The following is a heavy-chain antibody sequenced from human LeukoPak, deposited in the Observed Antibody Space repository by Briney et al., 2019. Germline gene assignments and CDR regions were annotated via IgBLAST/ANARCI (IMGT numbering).Heavy chain of an antibody. CDR2: ISGSGGST. J-gene: IGHJ5*02. V-gene: IGHV3-23*01. D-gene: IGHD3-22*01. CDR3: AKGGDYDSSGYPDWFDP. Sequence: GGFLRLSCAASGFTFSSYAMSWVRQAPGKRLEWVSAISGSGGSTYYADSVKGRFTISRDNSKNTLYLQMNSLRAEDTAVYYCAKGGDYDSSGYPDWFDPWGQGTLVTVSS. CDR1: GFTFSSYA.